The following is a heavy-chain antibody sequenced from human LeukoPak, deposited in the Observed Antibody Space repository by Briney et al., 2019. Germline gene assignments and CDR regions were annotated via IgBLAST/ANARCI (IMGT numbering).Heavy chain of an antibody. V-gene: IGHV4-34*01. CDR1: GGSFSGYY. CDR2: INHSGST. CDR3: ARGGPARFLEWVKYYYMDV. J-gene: IGHJ6*03. D-gene: IGHD3-3*01. Sequence: PSETLSLTCAVYGGSFSGYYWSWIRQPPGKGLEWIGEINHSGSTNYNPSLKSRVTISVDTSKNQFSLKLSSVTAADTAVYYCARGGPARFLEWVKYYYMDVWGKGTTVTVSS.